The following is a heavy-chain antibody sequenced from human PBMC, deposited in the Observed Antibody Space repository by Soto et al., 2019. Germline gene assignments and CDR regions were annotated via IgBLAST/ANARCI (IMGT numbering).Heavy chain of an antibody. J-gene: IGHJ4*02. CDR1: GGSISSSNW. Sequence: QVQLQESGPGLVKPSGTLSLTCAVSGGSISSSNWWSWVRQSPGKGLEWIGEIHHSGGTNYNPSLKSPVTMSVDGSKNQFSLRVTSVTAADTAIYYCVGRGPTVTIPSFDFWGQGTLVTVSS. V-gene: IGHV4-4*02. CDR2: IHHSGGT. CDR3: VGRGPTVTIPSFDF. D-gene: IGHD4-17*01.